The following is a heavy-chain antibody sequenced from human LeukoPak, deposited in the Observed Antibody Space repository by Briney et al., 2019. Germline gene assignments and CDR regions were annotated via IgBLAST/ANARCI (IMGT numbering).Heavy chain of an antibody. J-gene: IGHJ4*02. CDR3: AKGGWERTLYFDY. CDR2: IWYDGSNK. CDR1: GFTFSSYG. Sequence: PGRSLRLSCAASGFTFSSYGMHWVRQAPGKGLEWVAVIWYDGSNKYYADSVKGRFTISRDNSKNTLYLQMNSLRAEDTAVYYCAKGGWERTLYFDYWGQGTLVTVSS. V-gene: IGHV3-33*06. D-gene: IGHD1-26*01.